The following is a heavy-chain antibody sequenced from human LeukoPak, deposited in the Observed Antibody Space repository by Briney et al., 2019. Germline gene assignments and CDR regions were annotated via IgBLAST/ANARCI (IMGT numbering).Heavy chain of an antibody. V-gene: IGHV5-51*01. CDR3: ARVGTQYCSSPSCSPHFDY. D-gene: IGHD2-2*01. CDR1: GYSFTSFW. Sequence: GESLKISCKGSGYSFTSFWIAWVRQMPGKGLEWMGIIYPGDSDTRYSPSFQGQVTISADKSISTAYLQWSSLKASDTAMYYCARVGTQYCSSPSCSPHFDYWGQGTLVTVSS. CDR2: IYPGDSDT. J-gene: IGHJ4*02.